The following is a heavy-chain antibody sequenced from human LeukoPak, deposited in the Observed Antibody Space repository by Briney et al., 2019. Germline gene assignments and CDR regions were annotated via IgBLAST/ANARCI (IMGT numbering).Heavy chain of an antibody. CDR3: ARLRSGISNPLDY. CDR1: GYSFTRHW. CDR2: IYPGDSDT. J-gene: IGHJ4*02. D-gene: IGHD1-26*01. Sequence: ESLNISCKGSGYSFTRHWIAWVRPMPGKGLEWMGIIYPGDSDTRYSPSFQGQVTNSDAKPISTAYLQWSSLKASDTAMYYCARLRSGISNPLDYGGQGTLVTVSS. V-gene: IGHV5-51*04.